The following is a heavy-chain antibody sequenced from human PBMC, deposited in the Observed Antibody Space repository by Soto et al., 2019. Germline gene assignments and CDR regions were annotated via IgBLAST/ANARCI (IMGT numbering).Heavy chain of an antibody. CDR2: INWNSGSI. CDR1: GFTFSSSS. CDR3: AKAHSSGYHVPNYFDY. J-gene: IGHJ4*02. D-gene: IGHD3-22*01. V-gene: IGHV3-9*01. Sequence: GGSLRLSCVASGFTFSSSSMHWVRQAPGKGLEWVSGINWNSGSIGYADSVKGRFTISRDNAKKSLYLQMDSLRVEDTAFYYCAKAHSSGYHVPNYFDYWGQGTLVTVSS.